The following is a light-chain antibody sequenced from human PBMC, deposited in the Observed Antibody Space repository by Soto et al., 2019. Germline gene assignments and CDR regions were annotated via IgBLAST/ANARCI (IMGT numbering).Light chain of an antibody. Sequence: DIPMTQSPSSLSAFVGDRVTITCRASQSISSYVNWYQQKPGKAPKNLIYSASTLQGGVPSRFSGSGSGTDFTLTISSLQPEDFATYYCQQNYNFPRTFGQGTQVEIK. CDR1: QSISSY. CDR3: QQNYNFPRT. J-gene: IGKJ1*01. CDR2: SAS. V-gene: IGKV1-39*01.